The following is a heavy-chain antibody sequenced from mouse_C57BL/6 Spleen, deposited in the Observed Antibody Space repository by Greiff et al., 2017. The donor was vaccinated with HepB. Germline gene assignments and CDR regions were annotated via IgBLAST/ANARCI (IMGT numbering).Heavy chain of an antibody. CDR2: IDPENGDT. J-gene: IGHJ2*01. V-gene: IGHV14-4*01. CDR3: TTTLYSNYYY. D-gene: IGHD2-5*01. CDR1: GFNIKDDY. Sequence: VHVKQSGAELVRPGASVKLSCTASGFNIKDDYMHWVKQRPEQGLEWIGWIDPENGDTEYASKFQGKATITADTSSNTAYLQLSSLTSEDTAVYYCTTTLYSNYYYWGQGTTLTVSS.